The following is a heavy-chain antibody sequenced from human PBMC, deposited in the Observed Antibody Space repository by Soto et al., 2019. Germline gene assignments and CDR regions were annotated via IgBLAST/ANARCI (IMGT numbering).Heavy chain of an antibody. Sequence: QITLKESGPTLVKPTQTLTLTCTFSGFSLTTSGVGVGWIRQPPGKALEWLALIYWDGDQRYNPYLKNRLTITKDTSKNQVVLTMTNMDPVDTATYYCAHRTRRGYCTTTSCQYSDYWGQGTLVTVSS. D-gene: IGHD2-2*01. V-gene: IGHV2-5*02. J-gene: IGHJ4*02. CDR2: IYWDGDQ. CDR1: GFSLTTSGVG. CDR3: AHRTRRGYCTTTSCQYSDY.